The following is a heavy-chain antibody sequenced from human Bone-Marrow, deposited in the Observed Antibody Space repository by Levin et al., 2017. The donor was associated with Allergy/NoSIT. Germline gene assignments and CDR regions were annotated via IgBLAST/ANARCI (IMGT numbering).Heavy chain of an antibody. CDR1: GITFSNYF. J-gene: IGHJ4*02. CDR3: AKMGAAVGTTTDLTVDY. CDR2: LYGGGDNT. Sequence: PGGSLRLSCVVSGITFSNYFMSWVRQAPGKGLEWVSGLYGGGDNTYYADSVRGRFTISRDNSRNTLYLQMNSLRVEDTAVYYWAKMGAAVGTTTDLTVDYWGQGTLVTVSS. D-gene: IGHD6-13*01. V-gene: IGHV3-23*01.